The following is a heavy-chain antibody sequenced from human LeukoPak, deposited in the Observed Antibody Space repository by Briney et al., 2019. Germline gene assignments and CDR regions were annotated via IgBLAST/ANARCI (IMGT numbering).Heavy chain of an antibody. J-gene: IGHJ4*02. Sequence: GGSLRLSCAASGFTFGSYGMSWVRQAPGKGLEWVSAISGSGGSTYYADSVKGRFTISRDNSKNTLYLQMNSLRAEDTAVYYCAKDREEMATITDYWGQGTLVTVSS. D-gene: IGHD5-24*01. CDR3: AKDREEMATITDY. CDR1: GFTFGSYG. CDR2: ISGSGGST. V-gene: IGHV3-23*01.